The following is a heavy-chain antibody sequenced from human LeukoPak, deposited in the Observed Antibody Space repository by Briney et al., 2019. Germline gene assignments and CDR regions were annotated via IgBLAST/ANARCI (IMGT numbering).Heavy chain of an antibody. CDR2: INHRGST. CDR1: GGSFSDYY. V-gene: IGHV4-34*01. J-gene: IGHJ4*02. Sequence: SETLSLTCAVYGGSFSDYYWTWIRQPPGKGLEWIGEINHRGSTHYNPSLKSRVTISVDTSKNQFSLKLSSVTAADTAVYYCASSVDTAMVTGPYWGQGTLVTVSS. CDR3: ASSVDTAMVTGPY. D-gene: IGHD5-18*01.